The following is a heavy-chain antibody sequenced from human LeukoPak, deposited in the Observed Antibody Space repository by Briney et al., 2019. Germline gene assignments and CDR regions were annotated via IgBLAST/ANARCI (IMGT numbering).Heavy chain of an antibody. D-gene: IGHD1-26*01. CDR1: GGSISTYY. V-gene: IGHV4-59*08. CDR2: INYSGNT. Sequence: PSETLSLTCTVSGGSISTYYWSWIRQPPGKGLEWIGYINYSGNTKYNPSLKGRLTISVDTSKNQFSLKLRSVTAADTAVYYCARHSGSYYDFDYWGQGTLATVSS. CDR3: ARHSGSYYDFDY. J-gene: IGHJ4*02.